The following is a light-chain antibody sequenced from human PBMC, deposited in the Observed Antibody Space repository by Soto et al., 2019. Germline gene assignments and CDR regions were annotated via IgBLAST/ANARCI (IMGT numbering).Light chain of an antibody. Sequence: QSALGQPASVSGAPGQSITISCTGTSRYVGTYNYVSWYQHHPGKAPKLIIYEVSNRPSGVSNRFSGSKSGSTASLTISGLQAEEEADYHCTSYTRETAIVFGTGTKVTVL. V-gene: IGLV2-14*01. CDR3: TSYTRETAIV. CDR2: EVS. CDR1: SRYVGTYNY. J-gene: IGLJ1*01.